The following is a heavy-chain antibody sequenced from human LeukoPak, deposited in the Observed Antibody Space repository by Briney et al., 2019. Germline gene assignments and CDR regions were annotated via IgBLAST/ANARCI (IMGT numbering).Heavy chain of an antibody. Sequence: SETLSLTCTVSGGSISSVDYYWSWIRQPPGKGLEWIGYIYYNGSTYYNPSLKSRVTISVDTSKNQFSLKLTSVTAAETAVYYCARALYSMTTVTTEYWFDYWGQGTLVTVSS. J-gene: IGHJ4*02. CDR3: ARALYSMTTVTTEYWFDY. CDR1: GGSISSVDYY. CDR2: IYYNGST. V-gene: IGHV4-30-4*01. D-gene: IGHD4-17*01.